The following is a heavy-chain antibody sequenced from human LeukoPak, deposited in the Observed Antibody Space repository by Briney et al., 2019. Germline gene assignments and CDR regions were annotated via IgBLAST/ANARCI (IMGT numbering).Heavy chain of an antibody. CDR2: IFNLGIT. Sequence: SETLSLTCTVSGGSISTYYWTWIRQPAGKGLESIGRIFNLGITKYNPSLKSRVTMSVDTSKNQFSLKLTSVTAADTAVYYCARGVWDSRDPLSYYFDHWGQGTLVAVSS. CDR3: ARGVWDSRDPLSYYFDH. D-gene: IGHD3-16*01. V-gene: IGHV4-4*07. CDR1: GGSISTYY. J-gene: IGHJ4*02.